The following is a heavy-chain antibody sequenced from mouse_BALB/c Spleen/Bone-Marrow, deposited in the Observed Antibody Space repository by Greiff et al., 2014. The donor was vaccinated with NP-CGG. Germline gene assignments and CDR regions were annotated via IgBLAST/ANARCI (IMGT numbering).Heavy chain of an antibody. CDR2: ISSGSSTI. J-gene: IGHJ2*01. Sequence: VQLKESGGGLVQPGGSRKLSCAASGFTFSSFGMRWVRQAPEKGLEWVAYISSGSSTIYYADTVMGRFTISRDNPKNTLFLQMTSLRSEDTAMYYCARSGSSSGYFDYWGQGTTLTVSS. D-gene: IGHD1-1*01. V-gene: IGHV5-17*02. CDR3: ARSGSSSGYFDY. CDR1: GFTFSSFG.